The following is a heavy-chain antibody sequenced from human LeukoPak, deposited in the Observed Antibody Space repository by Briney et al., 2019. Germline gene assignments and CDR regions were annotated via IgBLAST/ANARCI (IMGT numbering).Heavy chain of an antibody. CDR2: IYYSGST. Sequence: SETLSLTCTVSGGSISSSSYYWGWIRQPPGKGLEWIGSIYYSGSTYYNPSLKSRVTISVDTSKNQFSLKLRSVPAADTAVYYCARDRLTYWYFDLWGRGTLVTVSS. CDR1: GGSISSSSYY. V-gene: IGHV4-39*02. D-gene: IGHD2-21*02. CDR3: ARDRLTYWYFDL. J-gene: IGHJ2*01.